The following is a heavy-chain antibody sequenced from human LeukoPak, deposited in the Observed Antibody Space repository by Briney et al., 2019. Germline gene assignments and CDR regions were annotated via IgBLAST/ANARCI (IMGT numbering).Heavy chain of an antibody. J-gene: IGHJ3*02. CDR3: ARDYEGDSSGFQPYPDAFDI. Sequence: SQTLSLTCTVSGGSISSGGYYWSWIRQPPGKGLEWIGYIYHSGSTYYNPSLKSRVTISVDRSKNQFSLKLSSVTAADTAVYYCARDYEGDSSGFQPYPDAFDIWGQGTMVTVSS. CDR2: IYHSGST. CDR1: GGSISSGGYY. V-gene: IGHV4-30-2*01. D-gene: IGHD3-22*01.